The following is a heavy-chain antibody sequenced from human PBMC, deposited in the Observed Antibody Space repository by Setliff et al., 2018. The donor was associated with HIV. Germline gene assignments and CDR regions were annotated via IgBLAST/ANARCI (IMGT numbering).Heavy chain of an antibody. CDR2: TNSYDGNT. J-gene: IGHJ3*01. D-gene: IGHD1-1*01. CDR3: ARNKLSDAFDV. V-gene: IGHV1-18*01. CDR1: GYTFSSYG. Sequence: ASVKVSCKASGYTFSSYGISWVRQAPGQGLEWMGLTNSYDGNTNYEQKFQGRVTMTTDTSTTSAYLELRSLRPDDTAVYFCARNKLSDAFDVWGPGTMVTVSS.